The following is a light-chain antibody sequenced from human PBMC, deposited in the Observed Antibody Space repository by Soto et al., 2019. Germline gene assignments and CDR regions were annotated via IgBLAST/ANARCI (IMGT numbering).Light chain of an antibody. J-gene: IGKJ5*01. V-gene: IGKV1-27*01. Sequence: IQMPESEWSLSASMVDRVPMNVRASQAISNSLAWYQQKPGKPPQLLIYAASTLQSGVPSRFSGSGSGTDFTLTISGLQPEDLATYYCQSYNTARPTFGKGTRLEIK. CDR1: QAISNS. CDR3: QSYNTARPT. CDR2: AAS.